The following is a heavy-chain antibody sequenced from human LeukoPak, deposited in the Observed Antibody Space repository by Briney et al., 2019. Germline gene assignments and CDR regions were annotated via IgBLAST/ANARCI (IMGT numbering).Heavy chain of an antibody. CDR3: ARYCSSTSCRDGFDY. J-gene: IGHJ4*02. CDR1: GFTFSSYS. D-gene: IGHD2-2*01. V-gene: IGHV3-21*01. Sequence: GGSLRLSCAASGFTFSSYSMNWVRQAPGKGLEWVSSISSSSSYIYYADSVKGRFTISRGNAKNSLYLQMNSLRAEDTAVYYCARYCSSTSCRDGFDYWGQGTLVTVSS. CDR2: ISSSSSYI.